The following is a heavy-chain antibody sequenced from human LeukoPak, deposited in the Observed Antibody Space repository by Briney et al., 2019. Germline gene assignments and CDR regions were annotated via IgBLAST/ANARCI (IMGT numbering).Heavy chain of an antibody. CDR2: ISGSGVST. J-gene: IGHJ4*02. D-gene: IGHD4-23*01. Sequence: PGGSLRLACAASGFRFSSYAMSWVRQAPGKGLEWVSAISGSGVSTYYADSVKGRFTVSRDNSKNTLYLQMNSLRAEDTAVYYCANCYGGNPGGHYWGQGTLVTVSS. CDR1: GFRFSSYA. V-gene: IGHV3-23*01. CDR3: ANCYGGNPGGHY.